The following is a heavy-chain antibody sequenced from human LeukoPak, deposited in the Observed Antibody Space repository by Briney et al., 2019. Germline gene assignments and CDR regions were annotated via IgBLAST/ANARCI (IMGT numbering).Heavy chain of an antibody. Sequence: GESLKISCKGSGSSFTSYWIGWVRQMPGKGLEWMGIIYPGDSDTRYSPSFQGQVTISADKSISTAYLQWSSLKASDTAMYYCARHQYDFWSGYHPSDYWGQGTLVTVSS. CDR3: ARHQYDFWSGYHPSDY. J-gene: IGHJ4*02. CDR1: GSSFTSYW. V-gene: IGHV5-51*01. CDR2: IYPGDSDT. D-gene: IGHD3-3*01.